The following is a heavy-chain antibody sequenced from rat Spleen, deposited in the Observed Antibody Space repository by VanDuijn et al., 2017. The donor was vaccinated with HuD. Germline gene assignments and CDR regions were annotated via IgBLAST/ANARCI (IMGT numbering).Heavy chain of an antibody. CDR1: GFSLTSYH. CDR3: ARLYITSVGGYYFDY. CDR2: IWTGGNT. J-gene: IGHJ2*01. V-gene: IGHV2-43*01. Sequence: QVQLKESGPGLVQPSQTLSLTCTVSGFSLTSYHVSWVRQSPGKGLEWMGVIWTGGNTANNSLLKSRLSISRDTSKSQVFLKMNSLQPEDTGTYYCARLYITSVGGYYFDYWGQGVLVTVSS. D-gene: IGHD1-1*01.